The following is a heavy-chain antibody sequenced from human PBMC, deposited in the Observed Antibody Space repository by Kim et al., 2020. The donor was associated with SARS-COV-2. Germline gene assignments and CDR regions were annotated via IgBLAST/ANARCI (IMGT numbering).Heavy chain of an antibody. Sequence: GGSLRLSCAASGFTFSSYAMSWVRQAPGKGLEWVSAISGSGGSTYYADSVKGRFTISRDNSKNTLYLQMNSLRAEDTAVYYCAKAFEPLQLRRLDDFWSGETDYWGQGTLVTVSS. J-gene: IGHJ4*02. D-gene: IGHD3-3*01. CDR2: ISGSGGST. V-gene: IGHV3-23*01. CDR1: GFTFSSYA. CDR3: AKAFEPLQLRRLDDFWSGETDY.